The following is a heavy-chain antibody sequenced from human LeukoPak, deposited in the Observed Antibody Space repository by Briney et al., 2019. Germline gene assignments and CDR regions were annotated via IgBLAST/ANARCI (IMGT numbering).Heavy chain of an antibody. CDR3: ARLHGWLPSADFWSGPGYYYYMDV. J-gene: IGHJ6*03. Sequence: SETLSLTCTVSGGSISSYYWSWIRQPPGKGLEWIGYIYTSGSTNYNPSLKSRVTISVDTSKNQFSLKLSSVTAADTAVYYCARLHGWLPSADFWSGPGYYYYMDVWGKGTTVTVSS. CDR2: IYTSGST. V-gene: IGHV4-4*09. D-gene: IGHD3-3*01. CDR1: GGSISSYY.